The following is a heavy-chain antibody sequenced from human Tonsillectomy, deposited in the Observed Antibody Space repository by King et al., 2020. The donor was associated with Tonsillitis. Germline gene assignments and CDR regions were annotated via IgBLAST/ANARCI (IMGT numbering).Heavy chain of an antibody. CDR2: IYSGGNT. D-gene: IGHD2-2*01. V-gene: IGHV3-53*01. CDR1: GFTVSSNY. J-gene: IGHJ6*02. CDR3: ARDCSSTSCYAAYFYGMDV. Sequence: VQLVESGGGLIQPGGSLRLSCAASGFTVSSNYMSWVRQAPGMGLEWVSIIYSGGNTYYADSVKGRFTIPRDNSKNTLYLQMNSLRAEDTAVYYCARDCSSTSCYAAYFYGMDVWGQGTTVTVSS.